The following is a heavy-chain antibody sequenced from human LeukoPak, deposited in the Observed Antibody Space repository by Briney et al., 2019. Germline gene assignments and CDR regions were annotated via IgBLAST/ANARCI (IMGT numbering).Heavy chain of an antibody. CDR3: AIGGEFEF. CDR1: GFTFNPYE. D-gene: IGHD3-10*01. J-gene: IGHJ4*02. Sequence: PGGSLRLSCAASGFTFNPYEMNWVRQAPGKGLEWVSYISSSGSSIHYADSGKGRFTISRDNAKNSLYLQMNSLRAEDTAVYYCAIGGEFEFWGQGTLVIVSS. CDR2: ISSSGSSI. V-gene: IGHV3-48*03.